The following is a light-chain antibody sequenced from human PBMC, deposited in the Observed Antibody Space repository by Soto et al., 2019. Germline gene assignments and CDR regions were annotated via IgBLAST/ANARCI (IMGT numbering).Light chain of an antibody. Sequence: MVRTQSPATLYLSAGERATLSCMASQNIYSNVAWYQQKPGQAPRLLIYDTSTRATGVPTRFSGSRSGAEFTLTISSLQSEDFAVYYCQQYNNWPTITFGQGTRLEIK. CDR2: DTS. J-gene: IGKJ5*01. V-gene: IGKV3-15*01. CDR1: QNIYSN. CDR3: QQYNNWPTIT.